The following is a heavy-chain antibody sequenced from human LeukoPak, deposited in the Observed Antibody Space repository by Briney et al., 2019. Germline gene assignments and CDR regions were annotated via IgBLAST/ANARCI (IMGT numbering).Heavy chain of an antibody. J-gene: IGHJ4*02. CDR1: GFTFSSYG. Sequence: PGGSLRLSCTASGFTFSSYGMHWVRQAPGNGLEWVASIWYEGRTKYYIDSVTGRFTISRDNSKNTFYLQMKSLRVDDTAVYYCAKEGIYLKSSLEDWGQGTLVTVSS. CDR2: IWYEGRTK. CDR3: AKEGIYLKSSLED. D-gene: IGHD5-12*01. V-gene: IGHV3-33*06.